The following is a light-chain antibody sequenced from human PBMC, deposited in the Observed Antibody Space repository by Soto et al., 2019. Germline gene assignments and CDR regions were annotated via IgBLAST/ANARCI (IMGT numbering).Light chain of an antibody. Sequence: QSALTQPASVSGSPGQSITISSTGTSSDVGAYNFVSWYQQHPGKVPKLMIFDVSSRPSGVSDRFSGSKSGTTASLTISGLQDEDEGDYYFSSYTRSSTHVFGSGTKVTVL. CDR1: SSDVGAYNF. J-gene: IGLJ1*01. V-gene: IGLV2-14*03. CDR3: SSYTRSSTHV. CDR2: DVS.